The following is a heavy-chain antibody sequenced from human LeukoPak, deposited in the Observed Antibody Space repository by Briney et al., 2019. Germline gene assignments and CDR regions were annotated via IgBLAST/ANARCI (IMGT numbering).Heavy chain of an antibody. CDR1: GYSFTSYW. Sequence: GESLKISCKGSGYSFTSYWIGWVRQMPGKGLEWMGIIYPGDSDTRYSPSFQGQVTISADKSISTAYLQWSSLKASDTAMYYCARHVGDSNYDIFPDYWGQGTLVTVSS. J-gene: IGHJ4*02. CDR2: IYPGDSDT. D-gene: IGHD3-9*01. V-gene: IGHV5-51*01. CDR3: ARHVGDSNYDIFPDY.